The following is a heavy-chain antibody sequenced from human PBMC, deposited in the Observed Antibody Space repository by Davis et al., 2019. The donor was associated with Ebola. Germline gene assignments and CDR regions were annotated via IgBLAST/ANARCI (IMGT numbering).Heavy chain of an antibody. CDR1: GYSFTSYW. V-gene: IGHV5-51*01. CDR3: AREAISQWGDYCYYYGMDV. Sequence: GESLKISCKGSGYSFTSYWIGWVRQMPGKGLAWMGIIYPGDSDTIYSPSFQGQVTISADKSISTAYLQWSSLKASDTAMYYCAREAISQWGDYCYYYGMDVWGQGTTVTVSS. CDR2: IYPGDSDT. D-gene: IGHD3-9*01. J-gene: IGHJ6*02.